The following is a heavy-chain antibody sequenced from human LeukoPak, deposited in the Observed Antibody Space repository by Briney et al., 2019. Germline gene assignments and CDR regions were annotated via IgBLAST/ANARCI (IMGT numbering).Heavy chain of an antibody. J-gene: IGHJ4*02. Sequence: GGSLRLSRAASGFTFSSYAMSWVRQAPGKGLEWVSAISGSGGSTYYADSVKGRFTISRDNSKNTLYLQMNSLRAEDTAVYYCAKPRYSSGWPHFDYWGQGTLVTVSS. D-gene: IGHD6-19*01. CDR1: GFTFSSYA. V-gene: IGHV3-23*01. CDR2: ISGSGGST. CDR3: AKPRYSSGWPHFDY.